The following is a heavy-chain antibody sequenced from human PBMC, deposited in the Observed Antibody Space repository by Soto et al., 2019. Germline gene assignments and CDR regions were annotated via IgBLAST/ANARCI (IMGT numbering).Heavy chain of an antibody. Sequence: GGSLRLSCAASGFTFGTYAMHWVRQAPGKGLEWVAVISHDGSNKYYADSVKGRFTISRDNSKNTLYLQMNSLRAEDTAVYYCARDLGSGWRGYYGMDVWGQGTTVTVSS. J-gene: IGHJ6*02. D-gene: IGHD6-19*01. CDR1: GFTFGTYA. CDR3: ARDLGSGWRGYYGMDV. CDR2: ISHDGSNK. V-gene: IGHV3-30-3*01.